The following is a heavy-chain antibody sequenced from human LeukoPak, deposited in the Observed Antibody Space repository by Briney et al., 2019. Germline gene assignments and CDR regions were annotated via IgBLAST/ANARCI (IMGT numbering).Heavy chain of an antibody. CDR3: ARYIAASGKYYFDY. Sequence: PSETLSLTCTVSGGSIGSSSYYWGWIRQPPGEGLEWIGSIYHSGTTYYNPSLRSRVTISVDTSKNQFSLKLSSVTAADTAVCYCARYIAASGKYYFDYWGQGTLVTVSS. CDR2: IYHSGTT. J-gene: IGHJ4*02. CDR1: GGSIGSSSYY. V-gene: IGHV4-39*01. D-gene: IGHD6-13*01.